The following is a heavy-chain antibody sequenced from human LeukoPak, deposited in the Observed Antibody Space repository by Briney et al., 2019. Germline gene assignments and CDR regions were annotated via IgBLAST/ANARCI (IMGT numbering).Heavy chain of an antibody. V-gene: IGHV3-7*04. Sequence: GGSLRLSCAASGFTFSSYWMNWVRQAPGKGLEWVANIKQDGSDKYYVDSVKGRFTFSRDNAKNSLYLQMNSLRDEDTAVYFCARDLLGPFDIWGQGTMVTVSS. J-gene: IGHJ3*02. CDR2: IKQDGSDK. CDR1: GFTFSSYW. CDR3: ARDLLGPFDI. D-gene: IGHD3-16*01.